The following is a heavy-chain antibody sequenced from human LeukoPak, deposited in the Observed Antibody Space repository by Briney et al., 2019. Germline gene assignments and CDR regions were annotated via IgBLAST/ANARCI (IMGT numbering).Heavy chain of an antibody. CDR1: GFTFSSYS. CDR2: ISSSSSYI. V-gene: IGHV3-21*01. Sequence: GGSLRLSCAASGFTFSSYSMNWVRQAPGKGLEWVSSISSSSSYIYYADSVKGRFTISRDNAKNSLYLQMNSLRAGDTAVYYCARAAAEMAKIGDAFDIWGQGTMVTVSS. D-gene: IGHD5-24*01. J-gene: IGHJ3*02. CDR3: ARAAAEMAKIGDAFDI.